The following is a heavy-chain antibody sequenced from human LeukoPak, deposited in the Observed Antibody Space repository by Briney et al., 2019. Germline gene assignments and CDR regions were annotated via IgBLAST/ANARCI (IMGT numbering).Heavy chain of an antibody. V-gene: IGHV3-21*01. Sequence: GGSLRLSCAASGFTFSSYSMNWVRQAPGKGLEWVSAISSSSSYIYYADSVKGRFTISRDNAKNSLYLQMNSLRAEDTAVYYCTRVGYKWKYYFDCRGQGTLVSDSS. J-gene: IGHJ4*02. CDR1: GFTFSSYS. CDR2: ISSSSSYI. CDR3: TRVGYKWKYYFDC. D-gene: IGHD1-20*01.